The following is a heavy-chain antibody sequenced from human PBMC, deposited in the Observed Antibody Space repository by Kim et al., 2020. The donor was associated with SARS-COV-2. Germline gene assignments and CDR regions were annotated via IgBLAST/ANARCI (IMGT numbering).Heavy chain of an antibody. Sequence: GGSLRLSCAASGFPFITDWMHWVRQAPGKGLMWVSRIDGSGTGTSYADSVKGRFTISRDSAKDTLYLQMNSLRADDTAVYYCVRAKYDGNCFGYWGQGTLVTVSS. CDR1: GFPFITDW. V-gene: IGHV3-74*01. CDR3: VRAKYDGNCFGY. CDR2: IDGSGTGT. J-gene: IGHJ4*02. D-gene: IGHD2-15*01.